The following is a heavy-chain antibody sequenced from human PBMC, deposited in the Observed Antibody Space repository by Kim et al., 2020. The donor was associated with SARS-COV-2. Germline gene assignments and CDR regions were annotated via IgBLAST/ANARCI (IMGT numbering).Heavy chain of an antibody. Sequence: GGSLRLSCAASGFTFSSYGMHWVRQAPGKGLEWVAVISYDGSNKYYADSVKGRFTISRDNSKNTLYLQMNSLRAEDTAVYYCAKCLGAVVPNGMDVWVQG. V-gene: IGHV3-30*18. CDR3: AKCLGAVVPNGMDV. D-gene: IGHD2-8*01. CDR1: GFTFSSYG. CDR2: ISYDGSNK. J-gene: IGHJ6*02.